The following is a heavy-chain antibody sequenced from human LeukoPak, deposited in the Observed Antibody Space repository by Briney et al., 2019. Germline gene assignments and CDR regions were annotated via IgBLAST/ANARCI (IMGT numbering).Heavy chain of an antibody. V-gene: IGHV3-30-3*01. CDR2: ISYDGSNK. Sequence: GGSLRLSCAASGFTFSSYAMHWVRQAPGKGLEWAAVISYDGSNKYYADSVKGRFTISRDNSKNTLYLQMNSLRAEDTAVYYCARMDMAPIAFDYWGQGTLVTVSS. J-gene: IGHJ4*02. CDR3: ARMDMAPIAFDY. CDR1: GFTFSSYA. D-gene: IGHD5-24*01.